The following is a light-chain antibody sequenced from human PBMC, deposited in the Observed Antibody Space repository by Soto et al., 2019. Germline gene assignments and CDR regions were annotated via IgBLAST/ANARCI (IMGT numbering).Light chain of an antibody. CDR3: LQHFNYPRT. J-gene: IGKJ1*01. CDR1: QGISNY. CDR2: IAT. V-gene: IGKV1-17*03. Sequence: DIQMTQSPSAVSASVGDRFTITFRSSQGISNYLAWFQQKPGKVPKRLIYIATTLQSGVPSRFSGSGSGTEFTLTISSLQPEDFATYYCLQHFNYPRTFGQGTKVDIK.